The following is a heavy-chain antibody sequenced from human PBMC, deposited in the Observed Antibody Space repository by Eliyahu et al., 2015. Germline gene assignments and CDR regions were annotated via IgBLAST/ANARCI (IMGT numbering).Heavy chain of an antibody. D-gene: IGHD6-13*01. CDR2: INHSGTT. J-gene: IGHJ4*02. CDR3: ARRGGSGQQLDDY. CDR1: GGSFSGYX. V-gene: IGHV4-34*01. Sequence: QVQLQQWGAGXLKPSEXXSLTCAVXGGSFSGYXWTWXRQPPGKGLEWIGXINHSGTTKYNPSLKSRVTISLDTSKNQFSLKLSSVTAADTAVYYCARRGGSGQQLDDYWGQGTLVTVST.